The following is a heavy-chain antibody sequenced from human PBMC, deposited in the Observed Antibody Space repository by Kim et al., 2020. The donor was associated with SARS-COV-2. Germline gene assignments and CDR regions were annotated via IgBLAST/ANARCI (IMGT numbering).Heavy chain of an antibody. Sequence: SGQSRFTISRDNSKNSLYLQMNSMRAEDTAVYYCAKDGAPWIQLWSVDSWGPGTLVTVSS. V-gene: IGHV3-30*02. CDR3: AKDGAPWIQLWSVDS. D-gene: IGHD5-18*01. J-gene: IGHJ4*02.